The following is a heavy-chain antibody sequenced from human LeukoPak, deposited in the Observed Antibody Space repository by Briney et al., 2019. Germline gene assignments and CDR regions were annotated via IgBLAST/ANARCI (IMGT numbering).Heavy chain of an antibody. CDR1: GGSFSGYY. V-gene: IGHV4-34*01. J-gene: IGHJ4*02. D-gene: IGHD3-3*01. Sequence: SETLSLTCAVYGGSFSGYYWSWIRQPPGKGLEWIGEINHSGSINYNPSLKSRVTISVDTSKNQFSLKLSPVTAADTAVYYCARRFSRGSQYFDYWGQGTLVTVSS. CDR3: ARRFSRGSQYFDY. CDR2: INHSGSI.